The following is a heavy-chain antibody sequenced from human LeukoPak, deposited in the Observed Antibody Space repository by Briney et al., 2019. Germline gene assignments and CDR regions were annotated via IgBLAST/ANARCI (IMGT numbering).Heavy chain of an antibody. D-gene: IGHD3-22*01. V-gene: IGHV3-53*04. Sequence: PGGSLRLFCAASGFTVSTNYMSWARQAPGMGLEWVSIIYSGDSTSYTDSVKGRFTISRHSSKNTLYLQMNSLRAEDTAVYFCAREAYYHDSSGYYYPDYWGQGTLVTVSS. CDR2: IYSGDST. CDR1: GFTVSTNY. CDR3: AREAYYHDSSGYYYPDY. J-gene: IGHJ4*02.